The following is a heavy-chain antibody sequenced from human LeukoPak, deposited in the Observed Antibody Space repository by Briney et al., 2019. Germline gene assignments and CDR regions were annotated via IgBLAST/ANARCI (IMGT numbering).Heavy chain of an antibody. V-gene: IGHV4-34*01. CDR2: INHSGST. Sequence: SETLSLTCAVYGGSFSGYYWSWIRQPPGKGLEWIGEINHSGSTNYNPSLKSRVTISVDTSKNQFSLKLSSVTAADTAVYYCARSMTYGGYPDAFDIWGQGTMVTVSS. J-gene: IGHJ3*02. D-gene: IGHD6-19*01. CDR3: ARSMTYGGYPDAFDI. CDR1: GGSFSGYY.